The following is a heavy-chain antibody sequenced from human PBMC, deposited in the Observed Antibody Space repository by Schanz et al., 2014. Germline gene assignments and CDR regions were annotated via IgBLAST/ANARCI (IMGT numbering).Heavy chain of an antibody. Sequence: QVQLQESGPGLVKPSQTLSLTCTVSGGSISSGSYYWSWIRQPAGKGLEWIGRIYSTGSTNYNPSHKRRAPISKATPKTHFPLKLPSVTAADTAVYYCARDMVENWFDSWGQGTLVTVSS. J-gene: IGHJ5*01. D-gene: IGHD3-10*01. V-gene: IGHV4-61*02. CDR2: IYSTGST. CDR3: ARDMVENWFDS. CDR1: GGSISSGSYY.